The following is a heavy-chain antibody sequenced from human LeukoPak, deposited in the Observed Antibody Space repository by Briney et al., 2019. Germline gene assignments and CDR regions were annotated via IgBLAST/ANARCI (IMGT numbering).Heavy chain of an antibody. D-gene: IGHD4-17*01. CDR1: GFTFSSYS. J-gene: IGHJ3*02. Sequence: GGSLRLSCAASGFTFSSYSMNWVRQAPGKGLEWVSYISSSSSTIYYADSVKGRFTISRDNAKNSLYLQMSSLRAEDTAVYYCARELLVYDYGDYGDAFDIWGQGTMVTVSS. CDR3: ARELLVYDYGDYGDAFDI. V-gene: IGHV3-48*01. CDR2: ISSSSSTI.